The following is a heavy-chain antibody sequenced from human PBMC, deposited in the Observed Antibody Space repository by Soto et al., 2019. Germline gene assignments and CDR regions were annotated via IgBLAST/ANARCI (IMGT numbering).Heavy chain of an antibody. CDR1: GGSISSGGYY. V-gene: IGHV4-31*03. D-gene: IGHD2-2*01. CDR2: IYYSGST. Sequence: SETLSLTCTVSGGSISSGGYYWSWIRQHPGKGLEWIGYIYYSGSTYYNPSLKSRVTISVDTSKNQSSLKLSSVTAADTAVYYCAREVRIVVVPAAYPNWFDPWGQGTLVTVSS. J-gene: IGHJ5*02. CDR3: AREVRIVVVPAAYPNWFDP.